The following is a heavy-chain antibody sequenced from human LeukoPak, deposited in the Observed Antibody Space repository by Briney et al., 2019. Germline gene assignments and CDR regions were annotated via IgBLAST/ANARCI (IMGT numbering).Heavy chain of an antibody. CDR1: GFTFSSYW. Sequence: WGSLRLSCAASGFTFSSYWMHWVRQAPGKGLVWVSRSNSDGSSTNYADSVKGRFTISRDNAKNTLYLQMNSLRAEDTAVYYCARGGDYPFDYWGQGTLVTVSS. J-gene: IGHJ4*02. D-gene: IGHD4-17*01. CDR2: SNSDGSST. V-gene: IGHV3-74*01. CDR3: ARGGDYPFDY.